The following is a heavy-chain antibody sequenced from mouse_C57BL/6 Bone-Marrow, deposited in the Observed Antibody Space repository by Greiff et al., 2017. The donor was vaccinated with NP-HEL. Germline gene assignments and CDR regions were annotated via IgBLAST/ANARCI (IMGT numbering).Heavy chain of an antibody. CDR1: GYSITSGYY. D-gene: IGHD3-1*01. CDR2: ISYDGSN. J-gene: IGHJ2*01. CDR3: AREGLGLYYFDY. V-gene: IGHV3-6*01. Sequence: DVQLVESGPGLVKPSQSLSLTCSVTGYSITSGYYWNWIRQFPGNKLEWMGYISYDGSNNYNPSLKNRISITRDTSKNQFFLKLNSVTTEDTATYYCAREGLGLYYFDYWGQGTTLTVSS.